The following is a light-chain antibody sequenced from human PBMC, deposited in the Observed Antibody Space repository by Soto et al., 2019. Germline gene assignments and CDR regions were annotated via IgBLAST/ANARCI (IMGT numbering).Light chain of an antibody. CDR3: QNYESSPIT. V-gene: IGKV1-27*01. CDR2: AAS. CDR1: QGITNH. Sequence: HMSLSPCSLSASVGNRGSISCRASQGITNHLAWYQQKPGKAPKVLIYAASTWQPGVPARFSGSGSGTDFTLSITSLQPEDFATYYCQNYESSPITFGLGTRLEIK. J-gene: IGKJ5*01.